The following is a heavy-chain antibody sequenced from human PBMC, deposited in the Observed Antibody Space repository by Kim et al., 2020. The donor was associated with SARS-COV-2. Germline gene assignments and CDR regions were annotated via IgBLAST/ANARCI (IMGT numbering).Heavy chain of an antibody. CDR3: ARGGVRGVTWNDAFDI. CDR1: GYSFDTYD. CDR2: VNPKSGDT. J-gene: IGHJ3*02. Sequence: ASVKVSCKASGYSFDTYDVNWVRQATGQGLEWMGYVNPKSGDTGYARKFQDRVTVARDSSISTAYLELTSLGSEDTAVYYCARGGVRGVTWNDAFDIWGQGTMVTVSS. D-gene: IGHD3-10*01. V-gene: IGHV1-8*01.